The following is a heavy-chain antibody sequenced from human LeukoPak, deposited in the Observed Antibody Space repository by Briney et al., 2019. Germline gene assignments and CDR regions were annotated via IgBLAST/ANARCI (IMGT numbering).Heavy chain of an antibody. D-gene: IGHD3-22*01. Sequence: SETLSLTCTVSGGSISSSSYYWGWIRQPPGKGLEWIGSIYYSGSTYYNPSLKSRVTISVDTSKSQFSLKLSSVTAADTAVYYCARDLPYYYDSSGYGGLGVVDYWGQGALVTVSS. CDR3: ARDLPYYYDSSGYGGLGVVDY. CDR2: IYYSGST. V-gene: IGHV4-39*07. J-gene: IGHJ4*02. CDR1: GGSISSSSYY.